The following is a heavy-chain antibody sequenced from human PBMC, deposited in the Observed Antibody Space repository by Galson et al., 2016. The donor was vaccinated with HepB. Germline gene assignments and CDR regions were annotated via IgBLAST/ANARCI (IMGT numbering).Heavy chain of an antibody. V-gene: IGHV5-51*01. J-gene: IGHJ4*02. Sequence: QSGAEVKKPGESLKISCKTSGYKFNNYWIGWVRQMPGKGLEWMGIIYPGDSGTMYSPSFQGQVTISADKSISTAYLQWGSLKASDTAIYYRARQILMGGTLGWVGSRGQGTLVTVAS. CDR2: IYPGDSGT. CDR3: ARQILMGGTLGWVGS. CDR1: GYKFNNYW. D-gene: IGHD1-26*01.